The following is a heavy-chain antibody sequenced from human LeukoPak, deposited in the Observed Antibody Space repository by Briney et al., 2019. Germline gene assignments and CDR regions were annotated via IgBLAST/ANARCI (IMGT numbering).Heavy chain of an antibody. Sequence: QTGGSLRLSCTASGFIFSNYAMSWVRQAPGKGLEWVSTISDSGGSTYYADSVKGRFTISRDNSKNTLYLQMTSLRAEDTAVYYCAKDSYSYGTNYFDYWGQGTLVTVSS. V-gene: IGHV3-23*01. CDR1: GFIFSNYA. D-gene: IGHD5-18*01. CDR2: ISDSGGST. J-gene: IGHJ4*02. CDR3: AKDSYSYGTNYFDY.